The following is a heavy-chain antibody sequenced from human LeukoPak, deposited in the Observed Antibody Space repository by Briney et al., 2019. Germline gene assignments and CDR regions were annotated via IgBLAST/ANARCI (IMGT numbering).Heavy chain of an antibody. V-gene: IGHV4-30-4*08. D-gene: IGHD1-26*01. Sequence: KSSETLSLTCTVSGGSISSGDYYWSWIRQPPGKGLEWIGYIYYSGSTYYNPSLKSRVTISVDTSKNQFSLKLSSVTAADTAAYYCARHRWGENWFDPWGQGTLVTVSS. J-gene: IGHJ5*02. CDR2: IYYSGST. CDR1: GGSISSGDYY. CDR3: ARHRWGENWFDP.